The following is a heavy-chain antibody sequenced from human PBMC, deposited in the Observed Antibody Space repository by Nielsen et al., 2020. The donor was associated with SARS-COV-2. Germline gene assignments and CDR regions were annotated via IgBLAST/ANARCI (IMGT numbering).Heavy chain of an antibody. CDR1: GFTFSSYS. J-gene: IGHJ2*01. D-gene: IGHD3-3*01. Sequence: GESLKISCAASGFTFSSYSMNWVRQAPGKGLEWVSYISSSSSTIYYADSVKGRFTISRDNAKNSLYLQMNSLRDEDTAVYYCAIDQNYDFWSGQNYWYFDLWGRGTLVTVSS. CDR3: AIDQNYDFWSGQNYWYFDL. CDR2: ISSSSSTI. V-gene: IGHV3-48*02.